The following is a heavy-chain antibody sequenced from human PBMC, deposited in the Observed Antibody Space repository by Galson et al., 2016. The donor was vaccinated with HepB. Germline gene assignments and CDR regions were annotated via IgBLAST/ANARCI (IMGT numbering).Heavy chain of an antibody. Sequence: TLSPTCPVSAVSIASGRSYWSWLRQAPGKGLEWFGYVFYTETTFSNPSLKSRVSISADTSEGQFSLTVTSATAADTAVYYCARDSGYGHFDFWGQGLLVTVSS. CDR3: ARDSGYGHFDF. D-gene: IGHD5-12*01. CDR2: VFYTETT. V-gene: IGHV4-31*03. CDR1: AVSIASGRSY. J-gene: IGHJ4*02.